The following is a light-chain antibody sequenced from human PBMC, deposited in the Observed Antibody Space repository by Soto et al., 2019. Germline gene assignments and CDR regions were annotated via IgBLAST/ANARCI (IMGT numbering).Light chain of an antibody. CDR2: GAS. CDR1: QSVDSSY. Sequence: EIVVTQSPGTLSLSPGERATLSCRASQSVDSSYSAWYQKKPGQAPRLLIYGASSRATGIPDRFSGSGSGTDFTLTISRLEPEDFAVYYCQQHRSSSWTFGQGTKVEIK. J-gene: IGKJ1*01. CDR3: QQHRSSSWT. V-gene: IGKV3-20*01.